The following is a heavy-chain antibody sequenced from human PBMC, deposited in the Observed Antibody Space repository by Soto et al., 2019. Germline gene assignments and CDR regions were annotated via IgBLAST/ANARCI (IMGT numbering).Heavy chain of an antibody. CDR2: ISSSGDGT. CDR3: AKNGDFWSWGMDV. D-gene: IGHD3-3*01. CDR1: GFTFSTYA. V-gene: IGHV3-23*01. Sequence: QPGGSLRLSCAASGFTFSTYAMTWVRQAPGKGLEWVAFISSSGDGTYYVDSVKGRFTISRDNSRNTLNLQMNSLRAEDTAVYYCAKNGDFWSWGMDVWGQGTTVTVSS. J-gene: IGHJ6*02.